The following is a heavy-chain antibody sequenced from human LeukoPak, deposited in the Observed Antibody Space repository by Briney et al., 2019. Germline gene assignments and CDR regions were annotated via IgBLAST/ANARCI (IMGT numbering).Heavy chain of an antibody. CDR2: IYYSGST. CDR3: ARASARQYYCYYYGMDV. D-gene: IGHD6-6*01. CDR1: GGSISSYY. J-gene: IGHJ6*02. Sequence: SETLSLTCTVSGGSISSYYWSWIRQPPGKGLEWIGYIYYSGSTNYNPSLKSRVTISVDTSKNQFSLKLSSVTAADTAVYYCARASARQYYCYYYGMDVWGQGTTVTVSS. V-gene: IGHV4-59*01.